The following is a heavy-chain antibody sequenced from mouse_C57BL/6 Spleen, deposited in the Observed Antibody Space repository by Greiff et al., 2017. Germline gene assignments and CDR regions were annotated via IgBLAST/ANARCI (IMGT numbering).Heavy chain of an antibody. J-gene: IGHJ1*03. D-gene: IGHD1-1*01. Sequence: QVQLQQPGTELVKPGASVKLSCKASGYTFTSYWMHWVKQRPGQGLEWIGNINPSNGGPNYNEKFKSKATLTVVKSSSTAYMQLSSLTSEDSAVYYCGRWITTRWYFDVWGTGTTVTVSS. V-gene: IGHV1-53*01. CDR3: GRWITTRWYFDV. CDR2: INPSNGGP. CDR1: GYTFTSYW.